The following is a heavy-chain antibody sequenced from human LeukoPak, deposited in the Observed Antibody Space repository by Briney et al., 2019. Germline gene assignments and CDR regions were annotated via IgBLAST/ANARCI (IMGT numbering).Heavy chain of an antibody. Sequence: GGSLRLSCAASGFTFSSYGMHWVRQAPGKGLEWVAVISYDGSNKYYADSVKGRFTISRDNSKNTLYLQMNSLRAEDTAVYYCARGRLYFYDTSGSPGDFWGQGTLVTVSS. CDR3: ARGRLYFYDTSGSPGDF. CDR1: GFTFSSYG. V-gene: IGHV3-30*03. CDR2: ISYDGSNK. D-gene: IGHD3-22*01. J-gene: IGHJ4*02.